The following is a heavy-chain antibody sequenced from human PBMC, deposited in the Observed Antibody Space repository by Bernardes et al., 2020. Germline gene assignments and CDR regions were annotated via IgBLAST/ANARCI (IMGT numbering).Heavy chain of an antibody. V-gene: IGHV3-30*18. Sequence: GGSLRLSCAASGFTFSSYGMHWVRQAPGKGLEWVAVISYDGSNKYYADSVKGRFTISRDNSKNTLYLQMNSLRAEDTAVYYCAKDPGVGGYRGPSWFDPWGQGTLVTVSS. J-gene: IGHJ5*02. CDR3: AKDPGVGGYRGPSWFDP. CDR1: GFTFSSYG. D-gene: IGHD5-12*01. CDR2: ISYDGSNK.